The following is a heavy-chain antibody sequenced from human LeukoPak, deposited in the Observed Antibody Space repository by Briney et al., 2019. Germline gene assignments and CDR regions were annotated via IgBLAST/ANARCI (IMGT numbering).Heavy chain of an antibody. CDR1: GFTFSSYS. D-gene: IGHD5-12*01. J-gene: IGHJ4*02. CDR2: ISSSSSYI. Sequence: GSLRLSCAASGFTFSSYSMNWVRQAPGKGLEWVSSISSSSSYIYYADSVKGRFTISRDNAKNSLNLQMNSLRAEDTAVYYCARDPAIVATIYDYWGQGTLVTVSS. CDR3: ARDPAIVATIYDY. V-gene: IGHV3-21*01.